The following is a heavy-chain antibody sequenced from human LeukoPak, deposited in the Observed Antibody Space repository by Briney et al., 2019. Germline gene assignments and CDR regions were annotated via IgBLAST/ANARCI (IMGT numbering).Heavy chain of an antibody. CDR1: GGTFSSYA. Sequence: ASVKVSCKASGGTFSSYAISWVRQAPGQGLEWMGGIIPIFGTANYAQKLQGRVTMTTDTSTSTAYMELRSLRSDDTAVYYCARDLVGATVGYWGQGTLVTVSS. V-gene: IGHV1-69*05. D-gene: IGHD1-26*01. CDR3: ARDLVGATVGY. CDR2: IIPIFGTA. J-gene: IGHJ4*02.